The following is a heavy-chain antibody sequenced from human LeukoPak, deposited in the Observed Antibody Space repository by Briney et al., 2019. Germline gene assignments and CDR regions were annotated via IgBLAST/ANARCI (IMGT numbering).Heavy chain of an antibody. Sequence: SETLSLTCTVSGGSISSYYWSWIRQPPGKGLEWIGYIYYSGSTNYNPSLKSRVTISVDTSKNQFSQKLSSVTAADTAVYYCARDVGAVAGYNWFDPWGQGTLVTVSS. D-gene: IGHD6-19*01. CDR1: GGSISSYY. J-gene: IGHJ5*02. V-gene: IGHV4-59*01. CDR2: IYYSGST. CDR3: ARDVGAVAGYNWFDP.